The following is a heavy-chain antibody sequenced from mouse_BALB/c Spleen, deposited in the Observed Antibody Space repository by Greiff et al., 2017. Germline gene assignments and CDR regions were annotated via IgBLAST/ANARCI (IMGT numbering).Heavy chain of an antibody. CDR3: ARDRTMDY. CDR2: INSNGGST. Sequence: EVKLVESGGGLVQPGGSLKLSCAASGFTFSSYGMSWVRQTPDKRLELVATINSNGGSTYYPDSVKGRFTISRDNAKNTLYLQMSSLKSEDTAMYYCARDRTMDYWGQGTTLTVSS. CDR1: GFTFSSYG. V-gene: IGHV5-6-3*01. J-gene: IGHJ2*01.